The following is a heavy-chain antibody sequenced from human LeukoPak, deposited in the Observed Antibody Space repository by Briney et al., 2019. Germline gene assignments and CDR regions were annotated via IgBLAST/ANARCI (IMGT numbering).Heavy chain of an antibody. CDR1: GFTFSSSW. CDR2: IKTDGSTT. CDR3: ARGNQQLPRSTPDY. D-gene: IGHD2-2*01. V-gene: IGHV3-74*01. Sequence: GGSLRLSCAVSGFTFSSSWMHWVRQAPGKGLVWVSHIKTDGSTTAYADSVKGRFTISSDNPKNTLYLQMNSLRAEDTGVYYCARGNQQLPRSTPDYWGQGTLVTVSS. J-gene: IGHJ4*02.